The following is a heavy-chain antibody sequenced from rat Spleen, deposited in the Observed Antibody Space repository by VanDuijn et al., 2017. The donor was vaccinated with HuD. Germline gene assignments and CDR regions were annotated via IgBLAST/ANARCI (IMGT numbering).Heavy chain of an antibody. D-gene: IGHD1-6*01. J-gene: IGHJ2*01. V-gene: IGHV3-1*01. CDR2: ISYRGST. CDR3: TRDREIITTGRFDY. CDR1: GYSITSSY. Sequence: EVQLQESGPGLVKPSQSLSLTCSVTGYSITSSYRWNWIRKFPGNKMEWMGYISYRGSTTYNPSLKIPISITKDTSKNQYFLLLNSVTTEYTATYYCTRDREIITTGRFDYWGQGVMVTVSS.